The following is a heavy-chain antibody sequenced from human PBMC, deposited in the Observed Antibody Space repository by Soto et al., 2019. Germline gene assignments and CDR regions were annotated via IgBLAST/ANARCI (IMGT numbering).Heavy chain of an antibody. Sequence: QITLKESGPTLVKPTQTLTLTCTFSGFSLSTSGVGVGWIRQPPGKALEWLALIYWDDDKRYSPSLKSRLPITKDTTKNQVVHTMTNMDPVDTATYYCAHRPEGEYSSSWHAFDYWGQGTLVTVSS. CDR1: GFSLSTSGVG. J-gene: IGHJ4*02. CDR2: IYWDDDK. CDR3: AHRPEGEYSSSWHAFDY. V-gene: IGHV2-5*02. D-gene: IGHD6-13*01.